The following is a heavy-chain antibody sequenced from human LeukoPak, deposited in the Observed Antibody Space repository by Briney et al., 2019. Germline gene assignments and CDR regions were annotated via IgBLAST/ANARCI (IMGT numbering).Heavy chain of an antibody. J-gene: IGHJ4*02. V-gene: IGHV1-24*01. CDR1: GYTLTELS. CDR2: FDPEDGET. Sequence: GASVKVSCTVSGYTLTELSMHWVRQAPGKGLEWMGGFDPEDGETIYAQKFQGRVTMTEDTSTDTAYMELSSLGSEGTAVYYCARVGGVATANFDYWGQGTLVTVSS. D-gene: IGHD5-12*01. CDR3: ARVGGVATANFDY.